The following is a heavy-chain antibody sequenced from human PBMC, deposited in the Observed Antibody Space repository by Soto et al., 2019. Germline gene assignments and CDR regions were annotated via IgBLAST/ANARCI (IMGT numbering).Heavy chain of an antibody. CDR2: IYYSGST. CDR3: ARDRVTIFGVVIIGRNWFDP. D-gene: IGHD3-3*01. J-gene: IGHJ5*02. Sequence: SETLSLTCAVSGGSISSSNWWSWVRQPPGKGLEWIGYIYYSGSTYYNPSLKSRVTISVDTSKNQFSLKLSSVTAADTAVYYCARDRVTIFGVVIIGRNWFDPWGQGTLVTVS. CDR1: GGSISSSNW. V-gene: IGHV4-4*02.